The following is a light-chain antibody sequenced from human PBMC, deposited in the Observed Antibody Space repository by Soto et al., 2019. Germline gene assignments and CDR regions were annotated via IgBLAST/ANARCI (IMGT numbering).Light chain of an antibody. CDR1: QSISSW. J-gene: IGKJ4*01. CDR2: KAS. Sequence: DIQMTQSPSTLSASVGDRVTITCRASQSISSWLAWYQQKPGKAPKLLIYKASSLESGVPSRFSGSGSGTEFTLIISSLQPDDFVTYYCQQYYSYPFTFGGGTKVEIK. V-gene: IGKV1-5*03. CDR3: QQYYSYPFT.